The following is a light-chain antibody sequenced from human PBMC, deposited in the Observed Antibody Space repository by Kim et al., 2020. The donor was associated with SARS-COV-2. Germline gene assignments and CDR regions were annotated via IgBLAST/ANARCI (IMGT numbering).Light chain of an antibody. J-gene: IGKJ4*01. CDR1: QSVSSSY. V-gene: IGKV3-20*01. Sequence: PGERATLYCRASQSVSSSYLAWYQQKPGQAPRLLIYGASSRATGIPDRFSGSGSGTDFTLTISRLEPEDFAVYYCQQYGSSPPNTFGGGTKVDIK. CDR2: GAS. CDR3: QQYGSSPPNT.